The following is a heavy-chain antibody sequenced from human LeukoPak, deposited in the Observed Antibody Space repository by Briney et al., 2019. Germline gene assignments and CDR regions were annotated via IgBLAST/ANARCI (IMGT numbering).Heavy chain of an antibody. Sequence: GGSLRLSCAASGFTFSSYSMNWVRQAPGKGLEWVSSISSSSSYIYYADSVKGRFTISRDNAKNSLYLQMNSLRAEDTAVYYCAKDGESSSSIFDYWGQGTLVTVSS. J-gene: IGHJ4*02. V-gene: IGHV3-21*01. CDR3: AKDGESSSSIFDY. CDR2: ISSSSSYI. D-gene: IGHD6-13*01. CDR1: GFTFSSYS.